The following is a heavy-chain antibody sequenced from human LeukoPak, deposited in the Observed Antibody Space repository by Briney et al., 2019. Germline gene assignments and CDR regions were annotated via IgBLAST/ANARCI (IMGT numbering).Heavy chain of an antibody. D-gene: IGHD5-18*01. CDR3: AILDTAMVDPQDFDY. CDR1: GFTFNNYI. J-gene: IGHJ4*02. Sequence: GGSLRLSCAASGFTFNNYIMNWVRQAPGKGLEWVSSISSSSSYIYYADSVKGRFTISRDKAKNSLYLQMNSLRAEDTAVYYCAILDTAMVDPQDFDYWGQGTLVTVSS. CDR2: ISSSSSYI. V-gene: IGHV3-21*01.